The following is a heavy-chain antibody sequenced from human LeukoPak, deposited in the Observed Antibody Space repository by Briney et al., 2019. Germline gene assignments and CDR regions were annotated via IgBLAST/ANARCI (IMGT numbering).Heavy chain of an antibody. CDR1: GGSISSYY. J-gene: IGHJ6*03. Sequence: SETLSLTCTVSGGSISSYYWSWIRQPPGKGLEWIGYIYYSGSTNYNPSLKSRVTISVDTSKNQFSLKLSSVTAADTAVYYCARVIEVGASYYYYYYMDVWGKGTTVTVSS. CDR3: ARVIEVGASYYYYYYMDV. D-gene: IGHD1-26*01. V-gene: IGHV4-59*01. CDR2: IYYSGST.